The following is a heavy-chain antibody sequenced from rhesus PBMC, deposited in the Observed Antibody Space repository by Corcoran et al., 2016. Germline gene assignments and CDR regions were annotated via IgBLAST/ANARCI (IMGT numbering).Heavy chain of an antibody. CDR1: GYSISSGYG. J-gene: IGHJ4*01. CDR3: AGRYGSWGFDY. CDR2: ISYSGRT. Sequence: QVQLQESGPAVVKPSETLSLTCAVSGYSISSGYGWSWIRQPPEKGLEWIGYISYSGRTSYNPSLKSRVTISRDTSKHQFSLKLSSVTAADTAVYYCAGRYGSWGFDYWGQGVLVTVSS. V-gene: IGHV4-122*02. D-gene: IGHD6-25*01.